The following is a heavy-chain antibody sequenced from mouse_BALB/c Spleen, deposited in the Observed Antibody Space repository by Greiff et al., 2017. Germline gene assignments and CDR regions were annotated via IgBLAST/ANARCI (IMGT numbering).Heavy chain of an antibody. J-gene: IGHJ4*01. CDR2: ISSGSSTI. CDR1: GFTFSSFG. CDR3: ARDLVYDGYYDAMDY. V-gene: IGHV5-17*02. D-gene: IGHD2-3*01. Sequence: EVMLVESGGGLVQPGGSRKLSCAASGFTFSSFGMHWVRQAPEKGLEWVAYISSGSSTIYYADTVKGRFTISRDNPKNTLFLQMTSLRSEDTAMYYCARDLVYDGYYDAMDYWGQGTSVTVSS.